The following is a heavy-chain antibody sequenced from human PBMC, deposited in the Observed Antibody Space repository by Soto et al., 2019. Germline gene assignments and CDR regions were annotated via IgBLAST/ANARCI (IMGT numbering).Heavy chain of an antibody. Sequence: EVQLVESGGGLVQPGGSLRLSCAASGFTFSSYYMHWVRQAPGKGLVWFSRIKSDGSGTYYADSVKGRLTISRDNAKNTLYLQMNSLRVEYTAVYYCARGDGDYYDGNGYLGRHWGQGTLVTVSS. CDR1: GFTFSSYY. CDR3: ARGDGDYYDGNGYLGRH. D-gene: IGHD3-22*01. V-gene: IGHV3-74*01. J-gene: IGHJ4*02. CDR2: IKSDGSGT.